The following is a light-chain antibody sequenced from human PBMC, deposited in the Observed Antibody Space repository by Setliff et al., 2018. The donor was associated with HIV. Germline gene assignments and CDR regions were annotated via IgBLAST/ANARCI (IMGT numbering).Light chain of an antibody. Sequence: QSALTQPASVSGSPGQSITISCTGTSSDVGRYNYVSWYQQHPDKAPKLIIYDVTKRPSGVSNHFSGSKSDNTASLTISGLQAEDEADYYCSSYTSRTTVVFGGGTKVTVL. CDR2: DVT. CDR1: SSDVGRYNY. J-gene: IGLJ2*01. V-gene: IGLV2-14*03. CDR3: SSYTSRTTVV.